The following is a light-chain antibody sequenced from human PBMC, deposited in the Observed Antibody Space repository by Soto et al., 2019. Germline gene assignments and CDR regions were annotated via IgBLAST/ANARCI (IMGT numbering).Light chain of an antibody. V-gene: IGKV3D-15*01. CDR2: DAS. CDR3: QQCDSYPLT. J-gene: IGKJ4*01. Sequence: EIEMTQSPATLSVSPGERATLSCRASQSVSSYLIWYQQKPGKAPRLLIYDASNREGGIPARFSGSGSGTDFTLTISSLQPDDFATYYCQQCDSYPLTFGGGTKVDIK. CDR1: QSVSSY.